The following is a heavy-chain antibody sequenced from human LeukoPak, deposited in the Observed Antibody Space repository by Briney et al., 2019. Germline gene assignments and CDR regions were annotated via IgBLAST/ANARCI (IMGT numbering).Heavy chain of an antibody. J-gene: IGHJ6*03. CDR3: ARVPAPRYYYYYYMDV. CDR2: IYYSGST. Sequence: PSETLSLTCTVSGGSISSSSYYWGWIRQPPGKGLEWIASIYYSGSTYYNPSLKSRVTMSVDTSKNQFSLKLSSVTAADTAVYYCARVPAPRYYYYYYMDVWGKGTTVTVSS. CDR1: GGSISSSSYY. V-gene: IGHV4-39*07.